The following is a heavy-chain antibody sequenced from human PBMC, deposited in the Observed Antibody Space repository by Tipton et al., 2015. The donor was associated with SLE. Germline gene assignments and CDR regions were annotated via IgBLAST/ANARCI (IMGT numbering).Heavy chain of an antibody. CDR1: GASITSGSYS. V-gene: IGHV4-39*07. J-gene: IGHJ4*02. D-gene: IGHD7-27*01. CDR3: ARDPTGDKGY. Sequence: TLSLTCTVSGASITSGSYSWAWIRQPPGKGLEWIGSLHHRGSTYFNPSLRSRVTISVDPSNNQFSLRLSSVTAADTAVYYCARDPTGDKGYWGQGTLVTVSS. CDR2: LHHRGST.